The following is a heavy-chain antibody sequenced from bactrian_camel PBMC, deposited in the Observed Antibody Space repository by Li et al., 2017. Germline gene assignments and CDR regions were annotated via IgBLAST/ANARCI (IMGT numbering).Heavy chain of an antibody. D-gene: IGHD2*01. J-gene: IGHJ4*01. Sequence: HVQLVESGGGSVQAGGSLRLSCAASGGTISNLCMAWYRQIPGQEGDWIADIDSDGTRNYADSVKDRFIIARGDAKNTATLQMNSLQPEDTARYYCAISRRGDYCSGLAFAEGANYWAQGTQV. CDR2: IDSDGTR. CDR3: AISRRGDYCSGLAFAEGANY. CDR1: GGTISNLC. V-gene: IGHV3S53*01.